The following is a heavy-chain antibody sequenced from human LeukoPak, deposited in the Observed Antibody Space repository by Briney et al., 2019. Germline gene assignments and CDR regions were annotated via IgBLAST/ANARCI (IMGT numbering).Heavy chain of an antibody. CDR3: AKGDCVSTSCPFDY. D-gene: IGHD2-2*01. CDR1: GFTLSSYA. Sequence: GGSLRLSCAASGFTLSSYAMSWVRQAPGKGLEWVSAISGSGDSTYYADSVKGRFTISRDNSKNTLFLQMNSLRAEDTALYYCAKGDCVSTSCPFDYWGQGPLVTVSS. V-gene: IGHV3-23*01. CDR2: ISGSGDST. J-gene: IGHJ4*02.